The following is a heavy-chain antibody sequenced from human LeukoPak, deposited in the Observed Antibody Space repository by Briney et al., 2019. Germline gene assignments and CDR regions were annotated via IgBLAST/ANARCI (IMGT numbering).Heavy chain of an antibody. V-gene: IGHV3-74*01. CDR1: GFTFSSYW. J-gene: IGHJ4*02. Sequence: PGGSLRLSCAASGFTFSSYWMHWVRQAPGKGLVWVSRINSDGSSTSYADSVKGRFTISRDNAKNTLYLQMNSLRAEDTAVYYCARGISRGYSGYDPFDYWGQGTLVTVSS. D-gene: IGHD5-12*01. CDR3: ARGISRGYSGYDPFDY. CDR2: INSDGSST.